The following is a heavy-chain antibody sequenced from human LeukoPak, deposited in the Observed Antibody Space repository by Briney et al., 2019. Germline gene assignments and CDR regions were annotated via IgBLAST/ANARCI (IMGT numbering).Heavy chain of an antibody. Sequence: SETLSLTCAVYGGFFSGYYWSWIRQPPGKGLEWIGEINHSGSTNYNPSLKSRVTISVDTSKNQFSLKLSSVTAADTAVYYCARRRITMVRGVTYYYGMDVWGKGTTVTVSS. CDR1: GGFFSGYY. V-gene: IGHV4-34*01. J-gene: IGHJ6*04. CDR3: ARRRITMVRGVTYYYGMDV. CDR2: INHSGST. D-gene: IGHD3-10*01.